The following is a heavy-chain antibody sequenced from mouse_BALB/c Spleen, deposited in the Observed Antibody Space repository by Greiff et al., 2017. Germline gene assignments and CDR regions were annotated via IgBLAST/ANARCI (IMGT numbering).Heavy chain of an antibody. J-gene: IGHJ4*01. D-gene: IGHD2-1*01. CDR3: ARRGNSFYYYAMDY. CDR2: IDPANGNT. CDR1: GFNIKDTY. Sequence: EVHLVESGAELVKPGASVKLSCTASGFNIKDTYMHWVKQRPEQGLEWIGRIDPANGNTKYDPKFQGKATITADTSSNTAYLQLSSLTSEDTAVYYCARRGNSFYYYAMDYWGQGTSVTVSS. V-gene: IGHV14-3*02.